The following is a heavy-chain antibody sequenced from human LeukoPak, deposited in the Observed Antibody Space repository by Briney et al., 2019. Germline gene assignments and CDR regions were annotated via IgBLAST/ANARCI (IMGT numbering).Heavy chain of an antibody. CDR1: GFTFDDYA. CDR3: ARALSRNVVVPAASFDY. D-gene: IGHD2-2*01. Sequence: PGGSLRLSCAASGFTFDDYAMHWVRQAPGKGLEWVSGISWNSGSIGYADSVKGRFTISRDNAKNSLYLQMNSLRAEDTAVYYCARALSRNVVVPAASFDYWGQGTLVTVSS. V-gene: IGHV3-9*01. J-gene: IGHJ4*02. CDR2: ISWNSGSI.